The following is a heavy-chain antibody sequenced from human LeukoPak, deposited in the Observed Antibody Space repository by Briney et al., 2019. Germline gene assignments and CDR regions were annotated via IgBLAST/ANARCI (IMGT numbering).Heavy chain of an antibody. V-gene: IGHV3-21*01. J-gene: IGHJ3*02. CDR3: ARDDLRFLEWLPDVDAFDI. CDR1: GFTFSSYS. Sequence: PGGSLRLSCAASGFTFSSYSMNWVRQAPGKGLEWVSSISSSSSYIYYADSVKSRFTISRDNAKNSLYLQMNSLRAEDTAVYYCARDDLRFLEWLPDVDAFDIWGQGTMVTVSS. CDR2: ISSSSSYI. D-gene: IGHD3-3*01.